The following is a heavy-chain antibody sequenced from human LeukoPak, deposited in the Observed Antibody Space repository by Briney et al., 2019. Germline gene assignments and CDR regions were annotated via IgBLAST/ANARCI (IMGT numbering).Heavy chain of an antibody. CDR2: ISGSGGST. CDR3: ARDYYYDSSGYYYFDY. D-gene: IGHD3-22*01. CDR1: GFTFSSYA. J-gene: IGHJ4*02. V-gene: IGHV3-23*01. Sequence: GGSLRLSCAASGFTFSSYAMSWVRQAPGKGLEWVSAISGSGGSTYYADSVKGRFTTSRDNSKNTLYLQMNSLRAEDTAVYYCARDYYYDSSGYYYFDYWGQGTLVTVSS.